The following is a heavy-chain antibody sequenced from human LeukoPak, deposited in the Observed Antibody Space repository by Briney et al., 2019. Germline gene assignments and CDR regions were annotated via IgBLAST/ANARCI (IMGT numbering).Heavy chain of an antibody. CDR3: ARGASVVAGNDNAFDI. CDR2: ISTSSSYI. CDR1: GFTFSSYS. Sequence: GGSLRLSCAASGFTFSSYSMNWVRQAPGKGLEWVSSISTSSSYIYYAGSVKGRFTISRDNARNSLYLQMNSLRAEDTAVYYCARGASVVAGNDNAFDIWGQGTMVTVSS. V-gene: IGHV3-21*01. J-gene: IGHJ3*02. D-gene: IGHD6-19*01.